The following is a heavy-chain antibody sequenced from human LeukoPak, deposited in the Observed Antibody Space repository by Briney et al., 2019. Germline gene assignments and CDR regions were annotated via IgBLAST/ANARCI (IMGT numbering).Heavy chain of an antibody. V-gene: IGHV3-23*01. CDR3: AKELRPNDY. CDR1: GLTLSSCA. Sequence: SGGSLRLSCAASGLTLSSCAMSWVRQAPGKGLEWVSLISISGDTYYADSVKGRFTLSRDNSMDTLYLQMNSLRVEDTAVYYCAKELRPNDYWGQGTLVTVSS. J-gene: IGHJ4*03. CDR2: ISISGDT. D-gene: IGHD2-15*01.